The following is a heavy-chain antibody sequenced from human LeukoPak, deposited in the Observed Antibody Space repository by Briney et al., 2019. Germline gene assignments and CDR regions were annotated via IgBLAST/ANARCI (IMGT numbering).Heavy chain of an antibody. V-gene: IGHV3-49*04. Sequence: GGSLRLSCTASGFTFGDYAMSWVRQAPGKGLEWVGFIRSKAYGGTTEYAASVKGRFTISRDDSKSIAYLQMNSLKTEDTAVYYCTREGAYCGGDCYNDAFDTWGQGTMVTVSS. CDR2: IRSKAYGGTT. J-gene: IGHJ3*02. CDR3: TREGAYCGGDCYNDAFDT. D-gene: IGHD2-21*02. CDR1: GFTFGDYA.